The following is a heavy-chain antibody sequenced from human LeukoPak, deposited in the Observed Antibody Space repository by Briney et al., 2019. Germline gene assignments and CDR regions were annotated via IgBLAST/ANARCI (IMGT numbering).Heavy chain of an antibody. J-gene: IGHJ4*02. CDR3: ARGHDYFDY. CDR1: GDSISSGDYY. CDR2: IYYSGNT. Sequence: PSETLSLTCTVSGDSISSGDYYWSWIRQPPGKGLEWIGYIYYSGNTYYNPSLQSRVTISVDTSKNQFSLNLSSVTAADTAVFYCARGHDYFDYWGQGTLVTVSS. V-gene: IGHV4-30-4*08.